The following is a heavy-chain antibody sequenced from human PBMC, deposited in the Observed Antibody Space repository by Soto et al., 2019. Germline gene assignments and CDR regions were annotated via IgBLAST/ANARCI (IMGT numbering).Heavy chain of an antibody. CDR3: AILYCTSSTCEFPGWVDP. Sequence: TLSHTCTVSGDSISGGASFWSWIRQPPGKGLEWIANVYYSGSSYYNPSLKSRLTISVDTTKNQFSVKLKSLTAADRAVYYWAILYCTSSTCEFPGWVDPWVQGSLVX. D-gene: IGHD2-2*01. CDR2: VYYSGSS. CDR1: GDSISGGASF. V-gene: IGHV4-30-4*03. J-gene: IGHJ5*01.